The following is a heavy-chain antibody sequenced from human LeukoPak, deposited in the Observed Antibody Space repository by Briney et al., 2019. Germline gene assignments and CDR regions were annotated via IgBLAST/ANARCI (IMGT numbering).Heavy chain of an antibody. J-gene: IGHJ3*02. CDR2: ISGGSSFI. V-gene: IGHV3-21*01. Sequence: PGGSLRLSCAGSGFTFSSFTMNWVRQAPGKGLEWVSGISGGSSFIYQPDSLRGRFSISRDNANNFLFLQMNSLRAEDTAVYYCARSGSGTYAFDIWGPGTLVTVFS. CDR3: ARSGSGTYAFDI. CDR1: GFTFSSFT. D-gene: IGHD3-10*01.